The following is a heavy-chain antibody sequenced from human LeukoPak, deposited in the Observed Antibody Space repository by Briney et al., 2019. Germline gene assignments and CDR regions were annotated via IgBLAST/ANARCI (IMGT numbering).Heavy chain of an antibody. CDR1: GFTFSSYS. CDR2: ISSSSSYI. CDR3: AKESLRVVPSATFDY. Sequence: PGGSLRLSCAASGFTFSSYSMNWVRKAPGKGLEWVSSISSSSSYIYYADSVKGRFTISRDNAKNTLYLQMHSLRAEDTVVYYSAKESLRVVPSATFDYWGQGTLVTVSS. J-gene: IGHJ4*02. V-gene: IGHV3-21*04. D-gene: IGHD2-2*01.